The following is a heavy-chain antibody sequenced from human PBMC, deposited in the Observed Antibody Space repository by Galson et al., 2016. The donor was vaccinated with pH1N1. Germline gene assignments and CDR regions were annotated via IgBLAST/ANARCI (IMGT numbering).Heavy chain of an antibody. Sequence: SLRLSCAASGFSVSDYYMNWVRQGPGQGLEWVSILYSGGNSYYADSVRGRCTISRDRFKNTLDLQLDSLRPEDSAVYYCSRSIYASGRNGYPVIDRWGQGVQVIVSS. CDR3: SRSIYASGRNGYPVIDR. CDR1: GFSVSDYY. CDR2: LYSGGNS. D-gene: IGHD5-18*01. V-gene: IGHV3-66*02. J-gene: IGHJ4*02.